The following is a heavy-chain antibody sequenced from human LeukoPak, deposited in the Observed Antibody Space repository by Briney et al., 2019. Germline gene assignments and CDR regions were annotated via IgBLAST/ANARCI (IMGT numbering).Heavy chain of an antibody. CDR3: AKGSMVRGVIITFSRYYYMDV. D-gene: IGHD3-10*01. V-gene: IGHV3-30*02. J-gene: IGHJ6*03. CDR1: GFTFSSYG. Sequence: GGSLRLSCAASGFTFSSYGMHWVRQAPGKGLEWVAFIRYDGSNKYYADSVKGRFTISRDNSKNTLYLQMNSLRAEDTAVYYCAKGSMVRGVIITFSRYYYMDVWGKGTTVTVSS. CDR2: IRYDGSNK.